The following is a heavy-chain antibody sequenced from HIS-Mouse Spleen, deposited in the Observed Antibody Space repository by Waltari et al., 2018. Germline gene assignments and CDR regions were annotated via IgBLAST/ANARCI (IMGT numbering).Heavy chain of an antibody. J-gene: IGHJ2*01. V-gene: IGHV4-39*07. Sequence: QLQLQESGPGLVKPSETLSLTCTVSGGSISSSSYYWGWIRQPPGKGLEWIWSIYYSGSDYYNPSLKSRVTISVDPSKNQFSLKLSSVTAADTAVYYCAREIPYSSSWYDWYFDLWGRGTLVTVSS. CDR1: GGSISSSSYY. CDR2: IYYSGSD. CDR3: AREIPYSSSWYDWYFDL. D-gene: IGHD6-13*01.